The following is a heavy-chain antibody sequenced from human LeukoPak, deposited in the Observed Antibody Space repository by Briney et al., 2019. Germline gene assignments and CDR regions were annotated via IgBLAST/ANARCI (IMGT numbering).Heavy chain of an antibody. J-gene: IGHJ4*02. CDR3: ARGEDYYGSGSYYPIDY. V-gene: IGHV3-66*01. CDR1: GFTVSSNY. Sequence: GGSLRLSCAASGFTVSSNYMSWVRQAPGKGLEWVSVIYSGGSTYYADSVKGRFTISRDNSKNTLYLQMNSLRAEDTAVYYCARGEDYYGSGSYYPIDYWGQGTLVTVSS. D-gene: IGHD3-10*01. CDR2: IYSGGST.